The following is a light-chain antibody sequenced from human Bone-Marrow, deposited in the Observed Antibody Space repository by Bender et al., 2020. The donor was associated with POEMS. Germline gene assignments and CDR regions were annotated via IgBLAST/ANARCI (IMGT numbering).Light chain of an antibody. V-gene: IGLV1-47*02. Sequence: QSVLTQPPSASGTPGQRVTISCSGGSSNIGAHAVNWYQHLPGTAPKLLIYSSHRRPSEVPDRFSGSKSGTSASLAISGLRSEDEAHYYCAAWDDSLSGWVFGGGTKLTVL. CDR3: AAWDDSLSGWV. CDR1: SSNIGAHA. CDR2: SSH. J-gene: IGLJ3*02.